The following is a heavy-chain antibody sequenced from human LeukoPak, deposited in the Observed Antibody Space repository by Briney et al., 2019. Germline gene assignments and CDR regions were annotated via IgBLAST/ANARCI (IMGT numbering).Heavy chain of an antibody. CDR2: IWYDGSNK. V-gene: IGHV3-33*08. J-gene: IGHJ4*02. CDR1: GFTVSSYG. Sequence: GGSLRLSCAASGFTVSSYGMHWVRQAPGKGLEWVGVIWYDGSNKYYADSVKGRFTISRDNSKNTLYLQMNSLRAEDTAVYYCARAMVRGDWSPDYWGQGTLVTVSS. CDR3: ARAMVRGDWSPDY. D-gene: IGHD3-10*01.